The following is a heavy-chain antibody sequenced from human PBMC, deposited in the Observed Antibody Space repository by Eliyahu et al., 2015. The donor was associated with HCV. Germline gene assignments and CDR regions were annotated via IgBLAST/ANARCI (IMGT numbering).Heavy chain of an antibody. CDR2: IFYSGTT. V-gene: IGHV4-39*01. CDR3: ARHADRGPAIWGFDS. Sequence: QLQESGPGLVSPSETLSLTCSVSGGSIXRTNYFWGWIRQPPGKGLEYIGXIFYSGTTFVNPSLESRVTISGDTSKNQFFLELRSVTAADTAVYYCARHADRGPAIWGFDSWGQGTLVTVSS. D-gene: IGHD2-2*02. J-gene: IGHJ4*02. CDR1: GGSIXRTNYF.